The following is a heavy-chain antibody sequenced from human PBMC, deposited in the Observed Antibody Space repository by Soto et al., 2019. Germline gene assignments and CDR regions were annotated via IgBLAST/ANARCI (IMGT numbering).Heavy chain of an antibody. J-gene: IGHJ6*02. CDR2: SIPVFGTA. CDR1: GGSLSNYD. V-gene: IGHV1-69*12. CDR3: ARGDATKIVVTTYYAMDV. D-gene: IGHD3-9*01. Sequence: QVQLVQSGAEVKKPGSSVKVSCKASGGSLSNYDISWVRQAPGQGLEWMGGSIPVFGTANYAQKFQGRVTITADESTSIVYMDVTSLRSEDTAVYYCARGDATKIVVTTYYAMDVWGQGTTVTVSS.